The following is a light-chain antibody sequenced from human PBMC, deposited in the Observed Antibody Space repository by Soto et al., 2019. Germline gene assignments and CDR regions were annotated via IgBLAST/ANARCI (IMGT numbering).Light chain of an antibody. CDR2: GAS. V-gene: IGKV3-20*01. Sequence: EIVLTQSPGTLSLSPGERATLSCRASQSVSSSYLAWYQQKPGQAPRLLIYGASRRATGIPDRFSGSGSRTDFTLTISRLEPEDFAVYYCQQYGSSPVTFGQGTKVDIK. CDR3: QQYGSSPVT. CDR1: QSVSSSY. J-gene: IGKJ1*01.